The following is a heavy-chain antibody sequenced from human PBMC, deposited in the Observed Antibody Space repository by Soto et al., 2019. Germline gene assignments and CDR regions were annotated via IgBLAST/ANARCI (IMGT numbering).Heavy chain of an antibody. V-gene: IGHV1-3*05. CDR2: INAGNGNT. CDR1: GYTFTSYA. J-gene: IGHJ4*02. CDR3: GGGGPPIDY. D-gene: IGHD3-16*01. Sequence: QVQLVQSGAEEKKPGASVKVSCKASGYTFTSYAMHWVRQAPGQRLEWIGWINAGNGNTKYSQKFQGRVTITRDTSAGTAYMGLSRLGSEDTAGDYCGGGGPPIDYWGQGTLVTVSS.